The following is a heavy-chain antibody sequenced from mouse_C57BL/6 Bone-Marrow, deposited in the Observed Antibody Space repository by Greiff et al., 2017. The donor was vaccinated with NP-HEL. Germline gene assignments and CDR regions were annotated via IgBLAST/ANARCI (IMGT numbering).Heavy chain of an antibody. CDR3: TTIYYDYARFAY. CDR1: GFTFSSYA. V-gene: IGHV5-9-1*02. J-gene: IGHJ3*01. Sequence: EVQRVESGEGLVKPGGSLKLSCAASGFTFSSYAMSWVRQTPEKRLEWVAYISSGGDYIYYADTVKGRFTISRDNARNTLYLQMSSLKSEDTAMYYCTTIYYDYARFAYWGQGTLVTVSA. D-gene: IGHD2-4*01. CDR2: ISSGGDYI.